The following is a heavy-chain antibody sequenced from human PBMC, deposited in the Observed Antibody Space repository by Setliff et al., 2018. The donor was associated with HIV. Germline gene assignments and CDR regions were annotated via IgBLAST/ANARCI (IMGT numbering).Heavy chain of an antibody. CDR3: ARSYYDFWNGLPRSFDV. Sequence: TSETLSLTCTVSGGSLSNHYWSWLRQSPKNGLEWIGYVYYSGSTNYKPSFKSRVSISVDTSRNQFSLSLTSLTTADTAMYYCARSYYDFWNGLPRSFDVWGQGTMVTVSS. CDR2: VYYSGST. D-gene: IGHD3-3*01. J-gene: IGHJ3*01. V-gene: IGHV4-59*11. CDR1: GGSLSNHY.